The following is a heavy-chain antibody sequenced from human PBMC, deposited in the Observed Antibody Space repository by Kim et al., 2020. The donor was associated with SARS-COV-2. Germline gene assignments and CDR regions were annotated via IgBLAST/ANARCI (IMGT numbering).Heavy chain of an antibody. J-gene: IGHJ4*02. Sequence: SETLSLTCTVSGGSISSSHDYWGWIRQPPGKGLEWIGTIYYSGSTYYNPSLKSRLTISVDTSKNQFSLDLSSVTAADTAVYFCVRHARVSTEYFDYWGQGTLVTVSS. CDR3: VRHARVSTEYFDY. V-gene: IGHV4-39*01. CDR1: GGSISSSHDY. CDR2: IYYSGST.